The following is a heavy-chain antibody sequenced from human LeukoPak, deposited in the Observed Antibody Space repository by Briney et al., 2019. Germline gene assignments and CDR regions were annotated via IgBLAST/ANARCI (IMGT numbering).Heavy chain of an antibody. J-gene: IGHJ2*01. CDR3: ARELRRGWYFDL. D-gene: IGHD3-10*01. V-gene: IGHV1-2*02. Sequence: AASVKVSCKASEYTFTAYYLHWVRQAPGQGLEWMGWINPNSGGVNYAQRFRGRVTMTRDTSISTAYMNLSGLTSDDTAVYFCARELRRGWYFDLWGRGTLVTVSS. CDR2: INPNSGGV. CDR1: EYTFTAYY.